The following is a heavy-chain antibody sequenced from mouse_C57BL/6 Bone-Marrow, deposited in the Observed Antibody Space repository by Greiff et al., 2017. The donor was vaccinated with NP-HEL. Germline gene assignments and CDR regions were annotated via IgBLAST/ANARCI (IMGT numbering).Heavy chain of an antibody. Sequence: EVNVVESEGGLVQPGSSMKLSCTTSGFTFSDYYMAWVRQVPEKGLDWVANINYDGSSPYYLDSLKSRFIISRDNAKNILYLQMSSLKSEDTATYYCASEWGLRRRTYAMDYWGQGTSVTVSS. D-gene: IGHD2-4*01. J-gene: IGHJ4*01. V-gene: IGHV5-16*01. CDR1: GFTFSDYY. CDR2: INYDGSSP. CDR3: ASEWGLRRRTYAMDY.